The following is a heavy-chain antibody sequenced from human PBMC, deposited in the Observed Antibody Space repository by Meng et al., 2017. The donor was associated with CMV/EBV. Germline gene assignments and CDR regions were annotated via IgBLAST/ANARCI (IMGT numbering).Heavy chain of an antibody. CDR3: ARSCTNGVCPRGWGY. J-gene: IGHJ4*02. D-gene: IGHD2-8*01. V-gene: IGHV3-74*01. CDR2: INSDGSST. CDR1: GFTFSSYW. Sequence: GESLKISCAASGFTFSSYWMHWVRQAPGKGLVWVSRINSDGSSTSYADSVKGRFTISRDNAKNTLYLQMNSLRAEDTAVYYCARSCTNGVCPRGWGYWGQGTLVTVSS.